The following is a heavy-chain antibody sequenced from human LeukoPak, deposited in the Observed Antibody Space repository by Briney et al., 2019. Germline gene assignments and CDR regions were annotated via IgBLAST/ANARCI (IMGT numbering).Heavy chain of an antibody. CDR1: GGSISSGGYY. D-gene: IGHD3-22*01. CDR2: IYYSGST. J-gene: IGHJ4*02. CDR3: ARDGGTYVSSGQTDY. V-gene: IGHV4-30-4*01. Sequence: PSQTLSLTCTVSGGSISSGGYYWGWNRPPPGKGLGGIGYIYYSGSTYYNPSLKSRVTISVDTSKNQFSLKLSSVTAADTAVYYCARDGGTYVSSGQTDYWGQGTLVTVSS.